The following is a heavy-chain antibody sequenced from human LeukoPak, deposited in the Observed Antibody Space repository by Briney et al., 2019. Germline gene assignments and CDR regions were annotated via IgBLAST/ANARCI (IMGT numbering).Heavy chain of an antibody. CDR1: GFTFSSYG. CDR2: ISYDGSNK. Sequence: PGRSLRLSCAASGFTFSSYGMHWDRQAPGQGLEWVAVISYDGSNKYYADSVTGRFTISRDNSKNTLYLQMNSLRAEDTAVYYCAKGLDILKPRWVYYGLDVWGKGTTVTVSS. J-gene: IGHJ6*04. D-gene: IGHD3-9*01. V-gene: IGHV3-30*18. CDR3: AKGLDILKPRWVYYGLDV.